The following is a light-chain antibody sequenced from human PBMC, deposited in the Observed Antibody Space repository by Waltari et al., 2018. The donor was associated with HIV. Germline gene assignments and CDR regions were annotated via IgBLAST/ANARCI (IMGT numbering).Light chain of an antibody. V-gene: IGKV4-1*01. CDR3: QQYYSTPYT. CDR1: QSVLYSSNNKNY. CDR2: WAS. Sequence: DIVMTQSPDSLTVFLGERATITCKSSQSVLYSSNNKNYLAWYQQKAGQPPKLLIYWASTREAGVPDRFSASGSGTDFSLTISSLQAEDVAVYYCQQYYSTPYTFGQGTKLEIK. J-gene: IGKJ2*01.